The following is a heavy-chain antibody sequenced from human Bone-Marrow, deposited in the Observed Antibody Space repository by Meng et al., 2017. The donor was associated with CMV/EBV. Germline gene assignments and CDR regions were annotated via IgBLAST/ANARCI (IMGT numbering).Heavy chain of an antibody. D-gene: IGHD3-9*01. V-gene: IGHV3-48*03. Sequence: GESLKISCAASGFTFSSYEMNWVRQAPGKGLEWVSYISSSGSTIYYADSVKGRFTISRDNAKNSLYLQMNSLRAEDTAVYYCAREMGLRYFDWLPRDYYYGMDVWGQGTTVTVSS. J-gene: IGHJ6*02. CDR2: ISSSGSTI. CDR1: GFTFSSYE. CDR3: AREMGLRYFDWLPRDYYYGMDV.